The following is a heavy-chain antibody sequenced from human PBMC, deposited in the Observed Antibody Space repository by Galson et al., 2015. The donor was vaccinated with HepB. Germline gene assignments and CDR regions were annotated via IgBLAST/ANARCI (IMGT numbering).Heavy chain of an antibody. CDR2: ISAYNGNT. J-gene: IGHJ6*02. Sequence: SVKVSCKGSGYTFTSYGVSWVRQAPGQGLEWMGWISAYNGNTNYAQKLQGRVTMTTDTSTRTAYMELRSLRSDDTAVYYCARDEPYYYGSGSYYIGRNYYYGMDVWGPGTTVAVSS. V-gene: IGHV1-18*04. D-gene: IGHD3-10*01. CDR1: GYTFTSYG. CDR3: ARDEPYYYGSGSYYIGRNYYYGMDV.